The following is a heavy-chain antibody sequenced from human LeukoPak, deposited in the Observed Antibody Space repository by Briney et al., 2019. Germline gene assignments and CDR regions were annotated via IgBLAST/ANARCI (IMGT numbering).Heavy chain of an antibody. D-gene: IGHD7-27*01. J-gene: IGHJ3*02. CDR3: ARDLNWGSGALDI. Sequence: GGSLRLSCAASGLAFSSYSLSWVRQAPGKGLEWVSSINVSPAYISYADSVKGRFTISRDNAKNSLYLQLNSLRAEDTAVYFCARDLNWGSGALDIWGQGTMVTVSS. V-gene: IGHV3-21*01. CDR2: INVSPAYI. CDR1: GLAFSSYS.